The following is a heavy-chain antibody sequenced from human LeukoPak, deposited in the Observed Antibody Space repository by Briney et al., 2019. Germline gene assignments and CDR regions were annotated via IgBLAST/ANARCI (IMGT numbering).Heavy chain of an antibody. CDR2: FSSSDSST. CDR3: AKMAGYRIPWPFDY. V-gene: IGHV3-23*01. CDR1: GFTFSSYA. D-gene: IGHD6-13*01. J-gene: IGHJ4*02. Sequence: GGSLRLSCAASGFTFSSYAMSWVRQAPGKGLEWVAGFSSSDSSTNYADYVKGRVTISRDNSKNTQYLQMNILRAEDTAVYYCAKMAGYRIPWPFDYWGQGALVTVTS.